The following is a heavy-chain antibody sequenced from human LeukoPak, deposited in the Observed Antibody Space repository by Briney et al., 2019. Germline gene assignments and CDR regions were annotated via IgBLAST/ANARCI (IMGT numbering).Heavy chain of an antibody. J-gene: IGHJ4*02. V-gene: IGHV4-31*03. CDR3: ARAPDYYGSGSSFDY. Sequence: SQTLSLTCTVSGGSISSGAYYWSWVRQHPEKGLDWIGYIGYTGDTYYNPSLRSRVTISVDTSKTQFSLRLSSVTAADTAVYYCARAPDYYGSGSSFDYWGQGTLVTVSS. CDR1: GGSISSGAYY. CDR2: IGYTGDT. D-gene: IGHD3-10*01.